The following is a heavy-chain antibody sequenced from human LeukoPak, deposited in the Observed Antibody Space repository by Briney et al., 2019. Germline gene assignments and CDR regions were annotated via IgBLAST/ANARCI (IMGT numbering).Heavy chain of an antibody. V-gene: IGHV4-59*01. CDR1: GGSISSYY. Sequence: PSETLSLTCTVSGGSISSYYWSWIRQPPGKGLEWIGYIYYSGSTNYNPSLKSRVTISVDTSKNQFSLKLSSVTAADTAVYYCARDGTSGYFYYFDYRGQGTLVTVSS. CDR2: IYYSGST. D-gene: IGHD3-3*01. CDR3: ARDGTSGYFYYFDY. J-gene: IGHJ4*02.